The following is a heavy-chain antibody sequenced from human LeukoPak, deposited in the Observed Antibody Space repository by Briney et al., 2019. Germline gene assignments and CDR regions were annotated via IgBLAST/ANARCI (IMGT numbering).Heavy chain of an antibody. Sequence: SETLSLTCTMSGGSISSYYWSWIRQPPGKGLEWIGYIYYSGSTNYNPSLKSRVTISVDTSKNQFSLRLSSVTAADTAVYYCARVTGYMTEDYFDYWGQGTLITVSS. CDR3: ARVTGYMTEDYFDY. V-gene: IGHV4-59*01. CDR2: IYYSGST. D-gene: IGHD6-13*01. J-gene: IGHJ4*02. CDR1: GGSISSYY.